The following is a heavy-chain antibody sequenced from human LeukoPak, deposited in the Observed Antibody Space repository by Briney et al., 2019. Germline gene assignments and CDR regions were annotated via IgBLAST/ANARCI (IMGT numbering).Heavy chain of an antibody. V-gene: IGHV3-30-3*02. J-gene: IGHJ6*02. CDR3: AKDQQETVTGLLVDV. D-gene: IGHD4-17*01. CDR1: GFTFGSYA. CDR2: ISYDGSNK. Sequence: GVSLRLSCAASGFTFGSYAMHWVRQAPGKGLEWVAVISYDGSNKYYADSVKGRFTISRDNSKNTLYLQMNSLRAEDTAVYYCAKDQQETVTGLLVDVWGQGTTVTVSS.